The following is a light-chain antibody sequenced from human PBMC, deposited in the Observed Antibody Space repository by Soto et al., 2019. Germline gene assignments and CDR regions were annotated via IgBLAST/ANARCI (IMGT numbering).Light chain of an antibody. J-gene: IGLJ1*01. Sequence: QSVLTQPPSASGTPEQSVTISCTGTSSDVGGYNYVSWYQQHPGKAPKLLIYEVTKRPSGVPDRFSDSKSGNTASLPVSGVQAEDEADYYCSSCAGGYNEVFGTGTKVTVL. V-gene: IGLV2-8*01. CDR1: SSDVGGYNY. CDR2: EVT. CDR3: SSCAGGYNEV.